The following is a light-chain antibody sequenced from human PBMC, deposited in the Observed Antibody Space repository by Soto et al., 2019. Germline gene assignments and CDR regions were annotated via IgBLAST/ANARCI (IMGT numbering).Light chain of an antibody. Sequence: PGDSATLSCRASQSVSNTYLAWYQQMPGRAPRLLIYGASNRATGVPDRFIGSGSGTDFTLSISRLEPEDFAVFYCQQYHDAITFGQGTRLEI. J-gene: IGKJ5*01. V-gene: IGKV3-20*01. CDR1: QSVSNTY. CDR2: GAS. CDR3: QQYHDAIT.